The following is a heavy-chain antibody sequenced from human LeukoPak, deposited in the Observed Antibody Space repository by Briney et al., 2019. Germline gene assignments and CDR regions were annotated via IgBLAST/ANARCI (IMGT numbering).Heavy chain of an antibody. CDR2: TTDTGGST. CDR3: VKDLSGTYSFDY. D-gene: IGHD3-10*01. V-gene: IGHV3-64D*06. J-gene: IGHJ4*02. Sequence: GGSLRLSCSASGFTFSRNTMHWVRQAPGKGLEYVPGTTDTGGSTYYAYSVKGRFTISRDNSKKTLYLQVNSLRVEDTAVYYCVKDLSGTYSFDYWGQGTLVTVSS. CDR1: GFTFSRNT.